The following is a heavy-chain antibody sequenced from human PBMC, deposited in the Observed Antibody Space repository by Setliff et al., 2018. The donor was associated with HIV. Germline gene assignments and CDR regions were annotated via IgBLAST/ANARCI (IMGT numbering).Heavy chain of an antibody. CDR2: IYTSGST. CDR3: ARDRMPMASWVPDK. V-gene: IGHV4-61*02. J-gene: IGHJ4*02. Sequence: PSETLSLTCTVSGGSVSSGSYYWSWIRQPAGKRLEWIGRIYTSGSTNYNPSLKSRVTMSVDTSKNQFSLNLSSVTAADTAVYYCARDRMPMASWVPDKWGQGTLVTVSS. D-gene: IGHD2-2*01. CDR1: GGSVSSGSYY.